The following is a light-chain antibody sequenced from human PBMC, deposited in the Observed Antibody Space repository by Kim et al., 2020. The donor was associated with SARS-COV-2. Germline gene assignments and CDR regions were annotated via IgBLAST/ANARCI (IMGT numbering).Light chain of an antibody. CDR2: DAS. V-gene: IGKV3-11*01. CDR3: QQRSNWPLT. J-gene: IGKJ4*01. Sequence: LSPGERATRSCRASQSVSSYLAWYQQKPGQAPRLLIYDASNRATGIPARFSGSGSGTDFTLTISSLEPEDFAVYYCQQRSNWPLTFGGGTKVDIK. CDR1: QSVSSY.